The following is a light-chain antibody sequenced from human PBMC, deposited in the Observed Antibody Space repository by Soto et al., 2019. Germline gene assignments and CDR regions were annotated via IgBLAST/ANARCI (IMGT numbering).Light chain of an antibody. CDR1: QSISSY. CDR3: QQSYSSPPT. J-gene: IGKJ1*01. Sequence: DIQMTQYPSSLSASVGDRVTITCRASQSISSYLNWYQQKPGKAPKLLIFAASSLQSGVPSRFSGSRSGPDFTLTISSLQPEDFATYYCQQSYSSPPTFGQGTKVDNK. CDR2: AAS. V-gene: IGKV1-39*01.